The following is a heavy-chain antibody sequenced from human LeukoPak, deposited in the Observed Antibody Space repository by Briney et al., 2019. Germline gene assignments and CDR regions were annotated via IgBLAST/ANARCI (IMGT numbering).Heavy chain of an antibody. Sequence: SETLSLTCAVSGYSISSGYYWGWIRQPPGKGLEWIGSIYHSGSTYYNPSLKSRVIISVDTSKNQFSLKLSSVTAADTAVYYCARDRYCSSTSCWGWFDPWGQGTLVTVSS. V-gene: IGHV4-38-2*02. CDR3: ARDRYCSSTSCWGWFDP. D-gene: IGHD2-2*01. J-gene: IGHJ5*02. CDR1: GYSISSGYY. CDR2: IYHSGST.